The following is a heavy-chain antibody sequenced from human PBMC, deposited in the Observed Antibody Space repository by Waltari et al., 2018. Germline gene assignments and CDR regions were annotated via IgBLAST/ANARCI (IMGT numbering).Heavy chain of an antibody. D-gene: IGHD3-3*01. CDR2: ISPILGIE. J-gene: IGHJ5*02. CDR1: GGTFSSYA. Sequence: QVQLVQSGAEVKKPGSSVKVSCKASGGTFSSYAISWVRQAPGQGLEWMGGISPILGIENDAKKYQGRDTITADESTSTAYMELGGLRSEDTAVYYCARDRISPYWFDPWGQGTLVTVSS. V-gene: IGHV1-69*04. CDR3: ARDRISPYWFDP.